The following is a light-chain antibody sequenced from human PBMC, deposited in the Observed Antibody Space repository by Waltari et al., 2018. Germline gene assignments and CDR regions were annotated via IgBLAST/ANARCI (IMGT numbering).Light chain of an antibody. CDR3: QTWDSSSYV. J-gene: IGLJ1*01. CDR1: KLGDKY. Sequence: SYELTQPPSVSVSPGQAVSITCSVKKLGDKYVNWYQQKAGQSPVLVIYEDNNRPSGVLGRCSASNSGNTATLTISETQAMDDAEYYCQTWDSSSYVFGTGTTVTVL. V-gene: IGLV3-1*01. CDR2: EDN.